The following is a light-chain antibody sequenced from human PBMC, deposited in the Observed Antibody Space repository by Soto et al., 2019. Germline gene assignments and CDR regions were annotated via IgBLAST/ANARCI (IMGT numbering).Light chain of an antibody. CDR1: QVIGSA. J-gene: IGKJ3*01. Sequence: AIQLTQSPSSLSASVGDRVTITCRASQVIGSALAWYQQKPGKPPNLLIYDASRLESGVPSRFSGSGSGTDVTLTISSLQPEDFTTYYCQQFNDYPFTFGPGTRVDIK. CDR2: DAS. V-gene: IGKV1D-13*01. CDR3: QQFNDYPFT.